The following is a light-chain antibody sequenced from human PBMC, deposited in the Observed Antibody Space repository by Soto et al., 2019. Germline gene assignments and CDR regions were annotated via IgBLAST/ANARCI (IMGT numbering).Light chain of an antibody. Sequence: QSVLTQPASVSGSPGQSITISCTGTSSDVGGYNSVSWYQQHPGKAPKLVIYDVTSRPSGVSNRFSGSKSGNTASLTISWLQAEDEGDYYCSSYRTGGSYVFGTGTKVTVL. J-gene: IGLJ1*01. CDR2: DVT. V-gene: IGLV2-14*01. CDR3: SSYRTGGSYV. CDR1: SSDVGGYNS.